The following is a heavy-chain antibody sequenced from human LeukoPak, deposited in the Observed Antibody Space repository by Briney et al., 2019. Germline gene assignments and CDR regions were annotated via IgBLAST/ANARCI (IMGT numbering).Heavy chain of an antibody. J-gene: IGHJ4*02. V-gene: IGHV6-1*01. CDR2: TYYRSKWYN. CDR3: AGVFTSSGPYYFDY. Sequence: SQTLSLTCAISGDSVSSNSVTWNWIRQSPSRGLEWLGRTYYRSKWYNDYAVSVKSRMTINPDTSKNQLSLQLNSVTPEDTAVYYCAGVFTSSGPYYFDYWGQGTLVTVSS. D-gene: IGHD6-25*01. CDR1: GDSVSSNSVT.